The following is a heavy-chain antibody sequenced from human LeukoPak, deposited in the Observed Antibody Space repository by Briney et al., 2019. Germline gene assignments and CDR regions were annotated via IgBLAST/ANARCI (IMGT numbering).Heavy chain of an antibody. CDR1: GFTFSSYG. CDR3: ARDLVGYCSSTSCSPMDV. J-gene: IGHJ6*02. Sequence: GGSLRLSCAASGFTFSSYGMHWVRQAPGKGLEWVAFIRYDGSNKYYADSVKGRFTISRDNSKNTLYLQMNSLRAEDTAVYYCARDLVGYCSSTSCSPMDVWGQGTTVTVSS. CDR2: IRYDGSNK. D-gene: IGHD2-2*01. V-gene: IGHV3-30*02.